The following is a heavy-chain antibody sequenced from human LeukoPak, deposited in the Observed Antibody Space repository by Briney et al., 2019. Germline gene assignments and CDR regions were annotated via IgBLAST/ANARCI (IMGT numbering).Heavy chain of an antibody. J-gene: IGHJ4*02. CDR2: IYYSGTT. D-gene: IGHD5-18*01. Sequence: PSETLSLTCTVSGGSISNYYWNWIRQPPGKGLEWIGYIYYSGTTNYNPSLKSRVSISVDTSKTKFSLKLSSVTAADTAVYYCARGRKYSSGYRVTELGSGCADYRGEGALVTASS. CDR3: ARGRKYSSGYRVTELGSGCADY. CDR1: GGSISNYY. V-gene: IGHV4-59*01.